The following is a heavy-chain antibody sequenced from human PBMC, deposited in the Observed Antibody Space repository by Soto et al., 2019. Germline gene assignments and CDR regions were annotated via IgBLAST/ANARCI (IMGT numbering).Heavy chain of an antibody. D-gene: IGHD6-13*01. CDR1: GGSMRNYF. J-gene: IGHJ4*02. V-gene: IGHV4-59*01. CDR3: AAGEASSRNLAQYYLDF. CDR2: IHYSGDTSFFP. Sequence: SETLSLTCTVSGGSMRNYFWTWIRQPPGKGLEWIGYIHYSGDTSFFPSYNPSLRGRVTISEDTSKNQFSLKLLSVTTADTAVYFCAAGEASSRNLAQYYLDFWGQGTLVTFSS.